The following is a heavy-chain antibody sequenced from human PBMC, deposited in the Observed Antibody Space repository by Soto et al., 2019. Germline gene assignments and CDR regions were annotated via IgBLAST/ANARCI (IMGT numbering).Heavy chain of an antibody. J-gene: IGHJ6*02. CDR2: IYYSGST. CDR1: GGSISSSSYY. V-gene: IGHV4-39*01. D-gene: IGHD3-3*01. Sequence: PSGTLSLTCTGSGGSISSSSYYWGWIRQPPGKGLEWRGRIYYSGSTYYNPSLKSRVTISVDTPKNQFSLKLSSVTAADTAAYYCARHRREHYDFWSGWDDDYYGMDVWGQGTTVTVSS. CDR3: ARHRREHYDFWSGWDDDYYGMDV.